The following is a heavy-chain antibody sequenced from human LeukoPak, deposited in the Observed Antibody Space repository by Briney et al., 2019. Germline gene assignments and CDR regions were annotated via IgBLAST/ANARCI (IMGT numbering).Heavy chain of an antibody. CDR1: GYTFTGYY. Sequence: AASVKVSCKASGYTFTGYYMHWVRQAPGQGLEWMGWINPNSGGTNYAQKFQGRVTMTRDTSISTAYLELSRLRSDDTAVYYCARGCCSSTNYYYMDVWGKGTTVTISS. CDR2: INPNSGGT. V-gene: IGHV1-2*02. CDR3: ARGCCSSTNYYYMDV. J-gene: IGHJ6*03. D-gene: IGHD2-2*01.